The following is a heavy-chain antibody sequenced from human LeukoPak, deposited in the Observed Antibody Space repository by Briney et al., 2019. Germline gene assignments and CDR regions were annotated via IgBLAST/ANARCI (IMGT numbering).Heavy chain of an antibody. J-gene: IGHJ4*02. Sequence: PGGSLRLSRAASGLTLSGYWMHWVRQAPGKGLVWVSRINGDASSTSYADSVKGRFTISRDNAKSTLYLQMNSLRVEDTAVYYCARDIYSIAEWGQGTLVTVSS. CDR1: GLTLSGYW. CDR3: ARDIYSIAE. CDR2: INGDASST. V-gene: IGHV3-74*01. D-gene: IGHD3-3*02.